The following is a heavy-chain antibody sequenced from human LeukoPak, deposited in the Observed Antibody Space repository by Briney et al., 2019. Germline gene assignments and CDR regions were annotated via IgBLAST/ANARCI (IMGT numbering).Heavy chain of an antibody. V-gene: IGHV3-30*02. CDR1: GFTFSSYG. D-gene: IGHD3-9*01. CDR2: IRYDGSNK. J-gene: IGHJ6*02. Sequence: GGSLRLSCAASGFTFSSYGMHWVRQAPGKGLEWVAFIRYDGSNKYYADSVKGRFTTSRDNSKNTLYLQMNSLRAEDTAVYYCAKDETYYDILTGYSAPYYYYGMDVWGQGTTVTVSS. CDR3: AKDETYYDILTGYSAPYYYYGMDV.